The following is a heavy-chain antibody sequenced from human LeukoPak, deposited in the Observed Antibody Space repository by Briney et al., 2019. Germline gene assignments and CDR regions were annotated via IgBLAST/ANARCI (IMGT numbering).Heavy chain of an antibody. V-gene: IGHV3-21*01. J-gene: IGHJ4*02. CDR1: GFTFSSYS. CDR2: ISSSSSYI. Sequence: GGSLRLSCAASGFTFSSYSMNWVRQAPGKGLEWVSSISSSSSYIYSADSVKGRFTISRDNAKNSLYLQMNSLRAEDTAVYYCARSLLWFGELFPFDYWGQGTLVTVSS. D-gene: IGHD3-10*01. CDR3: ARSLLWFGELFPFDY.